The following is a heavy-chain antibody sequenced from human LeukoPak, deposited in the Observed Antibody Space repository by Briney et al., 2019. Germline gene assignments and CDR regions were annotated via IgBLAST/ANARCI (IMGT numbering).Heavy chain of an antibody. D-gene: IGHD4-17*01. J-gene: IGHJ4*02. V-gene: IGHV3-7*01. Sequence: SGGSLRLSCAASGFPFSTYWMTWVRQAPGKGLEWVANINRDGTQKYYVDSVKGRFTISRDNAKNSLYLQMNSLRAEDTAVYYCARPYGDYGPFDYWGQGTLVTVSS. CDR3: ARPYGDYGPFDY. CDR2: INRDGTQK. CDR1: GFPFSTYW.